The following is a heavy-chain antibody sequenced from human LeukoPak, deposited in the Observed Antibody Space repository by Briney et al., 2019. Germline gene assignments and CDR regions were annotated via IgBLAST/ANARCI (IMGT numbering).Heavy chain of an antibody. J-gene: IGHJ4*02. V-gene: IGHV3-21*01. Sequence: PGGSLRLSCAASGCTFSSYSMNWVRQAPGKGLEWVSSISSSSSYIYYADSVKGRFTISRDNAKNSLYLQMNSLRAEDTAVYYCARDDYGGKLYFDYWGQGTLVTVSS. CDR1: GCTFSSYS. D-gene: IGHD4-23*01. CDR2: ISSSSSYI. CDR3: ARDDYGGKLYFDY.